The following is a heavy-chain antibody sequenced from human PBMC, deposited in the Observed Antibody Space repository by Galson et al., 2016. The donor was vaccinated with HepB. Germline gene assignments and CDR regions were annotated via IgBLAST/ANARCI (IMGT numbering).Heavy chain of an antibody. CDR1: GFTFRSYW. J-gene: IGHJ4*02. CDR3: ARTSSRSVSFDY. CDR2: FERNGVYT. V-gene: IGHV3-74*03. D-gene: IGHD3-10*01. Sequence: SLRLSCAASGFTFRSYWIHWVRQAPGKGLVWVSCFERNGVYTTYADSVKGRFSISRDNAKNTLYLQMKSLRADDTAVYYCARTSSRSVSFDYWGQGTLVTVSS.